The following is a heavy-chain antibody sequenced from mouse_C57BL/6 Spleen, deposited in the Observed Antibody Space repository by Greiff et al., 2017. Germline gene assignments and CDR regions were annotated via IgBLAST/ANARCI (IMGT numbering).Heavy chain of an antibody. CDR1: GYTFTSYW. Sequence: QVQLQQPGAELVKPGASVKLSCKASGYTFTSYWMHWVKQRPGQGLEWIGMIHPNSGSTNYNEKFKSKATLTVDKSSSTAYMQLSSLTSEDSAVYYCAREDYGSFLRTFDYWGQGTTLTGSS. CDR3: AREDYGSFLRTFDY. D-gene: IGHD1-1*01. J-gene: IGHJ2*01. CDR2: IHPNSGST. V-gene: IGHV1-64*01.